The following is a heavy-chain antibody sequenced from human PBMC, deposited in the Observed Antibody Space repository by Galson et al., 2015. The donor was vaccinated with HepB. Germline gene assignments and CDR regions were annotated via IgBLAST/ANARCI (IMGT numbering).Heavy chain of an antibody. D-gene: IGHD3-22*01. CDR3: ARVVFVGQQNAYYYDSSGQIDY. CDR2: ISAYNGNT. Sequence: SVKVSCKASGYTFTSYGISWVRQAPGQGLEWMGWISAYNGNTNYAQKLQGRVTMTTDTSTSTAYMELRSLRSDDTAVYYCARVVFVGQQNAYYYDSSGQIDYWGQGTLVTVSS. CDR1: GYTFTSYG. V-gene: IGHV1-18*01. J-gene: IGHJ4*02.